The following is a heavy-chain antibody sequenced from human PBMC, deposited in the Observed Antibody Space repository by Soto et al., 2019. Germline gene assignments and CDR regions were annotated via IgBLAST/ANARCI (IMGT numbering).Heavy chain of an antibody. CDR1: GYTFTSYG. V-gene: IGHV1-18*01. CDR3: AKHSTGWAGWFDP. Sequence: QVQLVQSGAEVKKPGASVKVSCKASGYTFTSYGISWVRQAPGQGLEWMGWISAYNGNTNYAQKLQGRVTMTTDTSANTAYSELRSLRSDDTAVYYCAKHSTGWAGWFDPWGQGTLVTVSS. J-gene: IGHJ5*02. CDR2: ISAYNGNT. D-gene: IGHD6-25*01.